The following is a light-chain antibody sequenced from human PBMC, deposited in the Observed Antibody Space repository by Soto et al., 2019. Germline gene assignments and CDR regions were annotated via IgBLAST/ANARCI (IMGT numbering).Light chain of an antibody. CDR2: AAY. Sequence: DIQMTQSPSSLSASVGDKVTITCRASQGISNYLVWYQQKQGKVAKLLIYAAYTLQSGVPSRFSGSGSGTDLTLTISSLQPEDVATYYCQNYNGSPWTFGQGTKVEIK. J-gene: IGKJ1*01. V-gene: IGKV1-27*01. CDR3: QNYNGSPWT. CDR1: QGISNY.